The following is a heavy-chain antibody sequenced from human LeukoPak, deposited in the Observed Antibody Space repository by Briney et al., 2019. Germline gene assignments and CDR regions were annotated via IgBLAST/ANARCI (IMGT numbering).Heavy chain of an antibody. J-gene: IGHJ4*02. D-gene: IGHD3-22*01. CDR1: GGSMSNYF. CDR2: MYSSGDT. CDR3: ARQSISGSSLSYFDY. Sequence: SETLSLTCTVSGGSMSNYFWSWIRQPAGKGLEWIGRMYSSGDTNYNPSLKSRLTISVDTSKNQCSLKLSSVTAADTAVYYCARQSISGSSLSYFDYWGQGTLVNVSS. V-gene: IGHV4-4*07.